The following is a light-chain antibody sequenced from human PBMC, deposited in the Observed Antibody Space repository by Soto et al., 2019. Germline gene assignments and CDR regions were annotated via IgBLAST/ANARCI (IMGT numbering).Light chain of an antibody. CDR2: RVS. Sequence: DIQMTQSPSTLSASVGDRVTITCRASQTINNNLTWYQLKPGKAPTFRIYRVSTLEGGVPSRFSGAGSGTEFSLTISSLQPDDFATYYCHRYKSYPWTFGQGTKVEI. CDR3: HRYKSYPWT. V-gene: IGKV1-5*03. J-gene: IGKJ1*01. CDR1: QTINNN.